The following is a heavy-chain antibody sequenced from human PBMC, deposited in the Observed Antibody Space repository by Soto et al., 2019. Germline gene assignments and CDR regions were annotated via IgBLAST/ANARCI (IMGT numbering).Heavy chain of an antibody. Sequence: PGGSLRLSCAASGFTFSSYGMHWVRQAPGKGLEWVAVISYDGSNKYYADSVKGRFTISRDNSKNTLYLQMNSLRAEDTAVYYCAKVHYYDSSGWNDAFDIWGQGTMVTV. CDR2: ISYDGSNK. CDR1: GFTFSSYG. CDR3: AKVHYYDSSGWNDAFDI. J-gene: IGHJ3*02. D-gene: IGHD3-22*01. V-gene: IGHV3-30*18.